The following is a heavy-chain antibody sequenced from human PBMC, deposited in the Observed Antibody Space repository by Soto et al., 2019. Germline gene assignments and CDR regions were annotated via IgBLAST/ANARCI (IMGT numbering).Heavy chain of an antibody. CDR2: ISYDGSNK. V-gene: IGHV3-30-3*01. CDR3: ASGAVVTQYTYYGMDV. CDR1: GFTFSSYA. Sequence: GGSLRLSCAASGFTFSSYAMHWVRQAPGKGLEWVAVISYDGSNKYYADSVKGRFTISRDNSKNTLYLQMNSLRAEDTAVYYCASGAVVTQYTYYGMDVWGQGTTVTVSS. D-gene: IGHD2-21*02. J-gene: IGHJ6*02.